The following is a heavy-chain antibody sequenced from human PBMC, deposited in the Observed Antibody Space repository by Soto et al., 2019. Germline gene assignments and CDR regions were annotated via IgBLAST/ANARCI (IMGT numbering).Heavy chain of an antibody. CDR1: GGSISSGDYY. D-gene: IGHD3-9*01. V-gene: IGHV4-30-4*02. Sequence: SETLSLTCTVSGGSISSGDYYWSWIRQPPGKGLECIGYIYYSGSTYYKPSLKSRVTISVDMSKNQFSLKLSSVTAADTAVYYCARVEDYYILTGYYKGGGWFDPWGQGTLVTVSS. CDR2: IYYSGST. J-gene: IGHJ5*02. CDR3: ARVEDYYILTGYYKGGGWFDP.